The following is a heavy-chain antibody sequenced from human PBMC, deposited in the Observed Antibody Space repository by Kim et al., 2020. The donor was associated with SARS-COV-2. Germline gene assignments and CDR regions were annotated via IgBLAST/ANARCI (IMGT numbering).Heavy chain of an antibody. CDR2: INSDGSST. CDR3: ARVAVAGSFDL. V-gene: IGHV3-74*01. D-gene: IGHD6-19*01. J-gene: IGHJ2*01. Sequence: GGSLRLSCAASGFTFSSYWMHWVRQAPGRGLVWVSRINSDGSSTSYADSVKGRFTISRDNAKNTLYLQMNSLRAEDTAVYYCARVAVAGSFDLWGRGTLVTVSS. CDR1: GFTFSSYW.